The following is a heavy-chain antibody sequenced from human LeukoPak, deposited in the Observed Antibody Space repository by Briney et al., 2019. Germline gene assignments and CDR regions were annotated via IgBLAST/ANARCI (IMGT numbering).Heavy chain of an antibody. Sequence: GGSLRLSCAASGFTFSSYAMSWVRQAPGKGLEWVSGISGSGGSTYYADSVKGPFTISRDNAKNSLYLQMNSLRVEDTAVYYCARAFSSGSNWYFDLWGRGTLVTVSS. D-gene: IGHD1-26*01. CDR2: ISGSGGST. V-gene: IGHV3-23*01. J-gene: IGHJ2*01. CDR1: GFTFSSYA. CDR3: ARAFSSGSNWYFDL.